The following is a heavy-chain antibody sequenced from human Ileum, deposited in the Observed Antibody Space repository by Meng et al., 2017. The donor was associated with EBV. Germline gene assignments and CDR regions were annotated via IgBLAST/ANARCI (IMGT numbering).Heavy chain of an antibody. CDR2: IYYSGST. V-gene: IGHV4-30-4*01. CDR3: ARSPYSGSALPFFDY. J-gene: IGHJ4*02. D-gene: IGHD1-26*01. CDR1: GDSFNSPDYY. Sequence: QVKLKGPGPGLVKPSQPLSLTCTVSGDSFNSPDYYWSWIRQPPEKGLEWIGYIYYSGSTYYNPSLKSRDSISGDTSNKQFSLKLTSVTAADTAVYYCARSPYSGSALPFFDYWGQGSLVTVSS.